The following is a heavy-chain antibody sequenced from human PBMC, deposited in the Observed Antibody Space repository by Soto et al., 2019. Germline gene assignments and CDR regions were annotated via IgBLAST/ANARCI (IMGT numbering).Heavy chain of an antibody. V-gene: IGHV1-3*01. Sequence: ASVKVSCKASGYSFSSYSIQWVRQAPGQRLEWMGWIHAGNGNTKYSQNVQGRVTIYRDTSANTAYMELRSLRSEDTAIYYYAREHDAWSHHCFDIWGQGTLVTVSS. CDR1: GYSFSSYS. CDR3: AREHDAWSHHCFDI. D-gene: IGHD3-3*01. CDR2: IHAGNGNT. J-gene: IGHJ5*02.